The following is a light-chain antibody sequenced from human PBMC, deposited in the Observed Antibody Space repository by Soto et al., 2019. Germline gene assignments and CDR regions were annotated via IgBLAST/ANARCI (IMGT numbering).Light chain of an antibody. V-gene: IGKV3-15*01. CDR3: QQYNNWPPLT. CDR2: GAS. CDR1: QSVSSN. J-gene: IGKJ4*01. Sequence: EIVMTQSPATLSVSPGERATLSCRASQSVSSNLAWYQQKPGQAPRLLIYGASTGATGIPATFSGSGSGTEFTLTISSLQSEDFAVYYCQQYNNWPPLTFGGGTKVEIK.